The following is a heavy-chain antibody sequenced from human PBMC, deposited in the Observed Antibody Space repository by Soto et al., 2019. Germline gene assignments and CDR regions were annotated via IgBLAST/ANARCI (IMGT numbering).Heavy chain of an antibody. Sequence: SETLSLTCTVSGGSISSSSYYWGWIRQPPGKGLEWIGSIYYSGSTYYNPSLKSRVTISVDTSKNQFSLKLSSVTAADTAVYYCARHVSRFTGIAARPLYFDYWGQGTLVTVSS. D-gene: IGHD6-6*01. CDR1: GGSISSSSYY. J-gene: IGHJ4*02. CDR3: ARHVSRFTGIAARPLYFDY. V-gene: IGHV4-39*01. CDR2: IYYSGST.